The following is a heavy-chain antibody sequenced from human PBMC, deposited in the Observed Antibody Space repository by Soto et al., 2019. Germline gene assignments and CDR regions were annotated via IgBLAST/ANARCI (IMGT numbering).Heavy chain of an antibody. CDR1: GFTFSSSA. CDR2: ISGSGGST. CDR3: AKDLGDHYGILTGTPWGPYDYYYGMDV. J-gene: IGHJ6*02. D-gene: IGHD3-9*01. V-gene: IGHV3-23*01. Sequence: PGGSLRLSCAASGFTFSSSAMSWVRQAPGKGLEWVSAISGSGGSTYYADSVKGRFTISRDNSKNTLYLQMNSLRAEDTAVYYCAKDLGDHYGILTGTPWGPYDYYYGMDVWGQGTTVTVSS.